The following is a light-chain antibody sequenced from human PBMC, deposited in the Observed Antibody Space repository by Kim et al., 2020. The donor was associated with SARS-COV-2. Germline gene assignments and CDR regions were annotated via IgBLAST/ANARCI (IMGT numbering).Light chain of an antibody. CDR1: TGAVTSAHN. J-gene: IGLJ3*02. Sequence: AVVTQEPSLTVSPGGTVTLTCASSTGAVTSAHNANWFQQKPGQAPRSLIHRTSNRHSWTPARFSGSLLGDKAALTLSRVQPEDEADYYCLLNYGGPWVFGGGTQLTVL. CDR2: RTS. CDR3: LLNYGGPWV. V-gene: IGLV7-43*01.